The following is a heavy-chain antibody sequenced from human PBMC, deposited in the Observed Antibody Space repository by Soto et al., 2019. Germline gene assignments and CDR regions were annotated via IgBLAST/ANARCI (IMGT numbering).Heavy chain of an antibody. J-gene: IGHJ6*02. CDR1: GYTFTGYH. D-gene: IGHD6-13*01. CDR2: IIPIFGTA. CDR3: ARDGGQQLVRDYYYGMDV. Sequence: ASVNVSCKASGYTFTGYHMHWVRQAPGQGLEWMGGIIPIFGTANYAQKFQGRVTITADESTSTAYMELSSLRSEDTAVYYCARDGGQQLVRDYYYGMDVWGQGTTVTVSS. V-gene: IGHV1-69*13.